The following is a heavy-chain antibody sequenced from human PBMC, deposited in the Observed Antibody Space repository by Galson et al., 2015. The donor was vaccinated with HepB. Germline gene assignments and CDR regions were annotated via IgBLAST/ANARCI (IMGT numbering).Heavy chain of an antibody. D-gene: IGHD2-15*01. Sequence: SLRLSCAASGFSFGTYGMNWVRQAPGKGLEWLAVISHDGNQKYYADSVRGRFTISRDNSKNTLYLQMNSLRAEDTAVYYCARDPFAYSGGHWGQGTLVTVSS. CDR1: GFSFGTYG. CDR3: ARDPFAYSGGH. J-gene: IGHJ4*02. CDR2: ISHDGNQK. V-gene: IGHV3-30*03.